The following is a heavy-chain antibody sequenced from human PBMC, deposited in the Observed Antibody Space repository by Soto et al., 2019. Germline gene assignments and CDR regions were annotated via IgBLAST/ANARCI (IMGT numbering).Heavy chain of an antibody. CDR3: ARDNYYDSSGYATNYYYYYYGMDV. Sequence: ASVKVSCKASGYTFTSYGISWVRQAPGQGLEWMGWISAYNGNTNYAQKLQGRVTMTRDTSTSTVYMELSSLRSEDTAVYYCARDNYYDSSGYATNYYYYYYGMDVWGQGTTVTVSS. J-gene: IGHJ6*02. V-gene: IGHV1-18*01. CDR1: GYTFTSYG. D-gene: IGHD3-22*01. CDR2: ISAYNGNT.